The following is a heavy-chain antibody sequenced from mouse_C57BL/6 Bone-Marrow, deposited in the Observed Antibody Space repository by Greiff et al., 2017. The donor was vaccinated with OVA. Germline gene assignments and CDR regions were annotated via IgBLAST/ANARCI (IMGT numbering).Heavy chain of an antibody. CDR1: GYTFTGYW. J-gene: IGHJ3*01. CDR3: ARVRKKRWLLGFAY. CDR2: ILPGSGST. Sequence: VQLQQSGAELMKPGASVKLSCKATGYTFTGYWIEWVKQRPGHGLEWIGEILPGSGSTNYNEKFKGKATFTVDTSSNTAYMQLSSLTTEDSAIYSCARVRKKRWLLGFAYWGQGILVTVSA. V-gene: IGHV1-9*01. D-gene: IGHD2-3*01.